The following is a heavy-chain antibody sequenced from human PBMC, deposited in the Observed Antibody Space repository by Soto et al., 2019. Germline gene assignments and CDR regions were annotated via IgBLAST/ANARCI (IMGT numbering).Heavy chain of an antibody. V-gene: IGHV2-26*01. D-gene: IGHD6-13*01. J-gene: IGHJ4*02. CDR3: ARISEQQLENFDY. CDR2: IFSNDEK. CDR1: GSSLSNARMG. Sequence: SGPTLVNPTETLTLTCTVSGSSLSNARMGVSWIRQPPGKALEWLAHIFSNDEKSYSTSLKSRLTISKDTSKSQVVLTMTNMDPVDTATYYWARISEQQLENFDYWGQGTLVTVSS.